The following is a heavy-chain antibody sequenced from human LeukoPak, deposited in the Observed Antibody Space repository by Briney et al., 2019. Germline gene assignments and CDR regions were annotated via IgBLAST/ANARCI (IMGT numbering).Heavy chain of an antibody. D-gene: IGHD1-26*01. V-gene: IGHV1-2*02. Sequence: ASVKVSCKASGYTLTGKYIYWVRQAPGQGLEWMGWINPNSGGTNYAQKFQGRVTITADESTSTAYMELSSLRSEDTAVYYCARDRRIVMGGYYFDYWGQGTLVTVSS. J-gene: IGHJ4*02. CDR1: GYTLTGKY. CDR3: ARDRRIVMGGYYFDY. CDR2: INPNSGGT.